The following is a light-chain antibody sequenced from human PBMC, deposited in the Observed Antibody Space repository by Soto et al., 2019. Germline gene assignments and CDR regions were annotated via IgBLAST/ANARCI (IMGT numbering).Light chain of an antibody. CDR3: CSYAGSRWM. V-gene: IGLV2-23*02. CDR1: SDDIGSFNL. CDR2: EVY. Sequence: QSVLTQPASVSGSPGQSITFSCTGISDDIGSFNLVSWYQQYPGKAPKLILYEVYKRPLGVSDRFSGSKSGSTASLTISGLQAEDEADYHCCSYAGSRWMFGGGTKLTVL. J-gene: IGLJ3*02.